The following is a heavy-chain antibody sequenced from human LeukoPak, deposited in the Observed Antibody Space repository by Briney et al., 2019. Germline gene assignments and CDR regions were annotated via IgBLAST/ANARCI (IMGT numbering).Heavy chain of an antibody. CDR2: IKQDGSEK. Sequence: GGSLRLSCAASEFTFSSFSMSWVRQAPGKGLEWVANIKQDGSEKKYVDSVKGRFTISRDNAKNSLYLQVNSLRVEDTAVYYCARQHWGLYYYQMDVWGKGTTVTVSS. J-gene: IGHJ6*03. CDR1: EFTFSSFS. CDR3: ARQHWGLYYYQMDV. V-gene: IGHV3-7*01. D-gene: IGHD7-27*01.